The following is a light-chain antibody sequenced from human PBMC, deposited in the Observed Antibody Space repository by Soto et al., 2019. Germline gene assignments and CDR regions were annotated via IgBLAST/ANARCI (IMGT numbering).Light chain of an antibody. Sequence: EVVLTQSPGTLSLSPGERATLSCRASQNVYINSLAWYQQRPGQTPRLLIYGASTRAAAIPDRFSGSGSGADFTLSIDGLEPEDFAIYYCQQYGDSHLTFGPGTRVD. CDR3: QQYGDSHLT. CDR1: QNVYINS. V-gene: IGKV3-20*01. CDR2: GAS. J-gene: IGKJ3*01.